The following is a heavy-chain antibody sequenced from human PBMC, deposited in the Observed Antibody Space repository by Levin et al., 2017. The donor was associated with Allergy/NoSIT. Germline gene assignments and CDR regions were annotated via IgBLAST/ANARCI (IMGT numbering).Heavy chain of an antibody. V-gene: IGHV4-39*07. D-gene: IGHD6-19*01. CDR3: AREVPGTSQIDY. Sequence: GSLRLSCTVSGGSITSTTYCWGWIRQPPGKGLEWIGSIYSSGSASYNPSLKSRVTISVDTSNNQFSLKLSSVTAADTAVYYCAREVPGTSQIDYWGQGTLVIVSS. CDR1: GGSITSTTYC. J-gene: IGHJ4*02. CDR2: IYSSGSA.